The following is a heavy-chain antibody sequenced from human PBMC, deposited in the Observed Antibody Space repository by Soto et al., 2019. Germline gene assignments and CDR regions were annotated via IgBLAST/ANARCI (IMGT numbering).Heavy chain of an antibody. D-gene: IGHD6-19*01. J-gene: IGHJ4*02. V-gene: IGHV1-18*04. Sequence: QVQLVQSGGEVKKPGASVKVSCKTSGYTFINYGIIWVRQAPGQGLEWMGWISTFNGNTNYAQKFQGRVTMTRDTSTTTAYMELRTLRSDDTAMYYCTTENTGTRPTVALDFWGQGTLVTVSS. CDR2: ISTFNGNT. CDR1: GYTFINYG. CDR3: TTENTGTRPTVALDF.